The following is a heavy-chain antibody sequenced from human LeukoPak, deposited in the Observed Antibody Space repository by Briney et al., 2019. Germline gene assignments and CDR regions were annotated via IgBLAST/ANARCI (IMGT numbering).Heavy chain of an antibody. CDR2: ISAYKGTT. Sequence: ASVKVSCKASGYTFTSYNINWVRLAPGQGLEWMGWISAYKGTTNYAQKFQGRVTMTRDTSTSTVYMELSSLRSEDTAVYYCARDPYSSGYYSTFDYWGQGTLVTVSS. J-gene: IGHJ4*02. CDR3: ARDPYSSGYYSTFDY. D-gene: IGHD3-22*01. V-gene: IGHV1-18*01. CDR1: GYTFTSYN.